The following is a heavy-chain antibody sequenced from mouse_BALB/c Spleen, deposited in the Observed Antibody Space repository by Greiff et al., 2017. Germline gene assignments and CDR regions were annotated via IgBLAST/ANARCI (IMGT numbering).Heavy chain of an antibody. J-gene: IGHJ4*01. CDR1: GFTFSSFG. Sequence: EVKLMESGGGLVQPGGSRKLSCAASGFTFSSFGMHWVRQAPEKGLEWVAYISSGSSTIYYADTVKGRFTISRDNPKNTLFLQMTSLRSEDTAMYYCARDGNYAYAMDYWGQGTSVTVSS. V-gene: IGHV5-17*02. D-gene: IGHD2-1*01. CDR3: ARDGNYAYAMDY. CDR2: ISSGSSTI.